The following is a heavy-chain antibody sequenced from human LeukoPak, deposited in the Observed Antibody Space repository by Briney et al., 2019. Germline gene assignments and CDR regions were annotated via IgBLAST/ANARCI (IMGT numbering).Heavy chain of an antibody. CDR2: IYYSGST. V-gene: IGHV4-30-4*01. CDR3: ARAKSQRGYTYGPHTYFDY. D-gene: IGHD5-18*01. J-gene: IGHJ4*01. Sequence: SRTLSLTCTVSGGSISSGDYSWSWIRQPPGQGLEWIGYIYYSGSTYYNPSLKSRVTISVDTSQKQFSLKLNSVTAADTAVYYCARAKSQRGYTYGPHTYFDYWGQGTLVTVSS. CDR1: GGSISSGDYS.